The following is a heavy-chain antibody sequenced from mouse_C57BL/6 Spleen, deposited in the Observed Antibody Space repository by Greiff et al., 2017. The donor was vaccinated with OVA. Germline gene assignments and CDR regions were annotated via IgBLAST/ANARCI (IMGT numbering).Heavy chain of an antibody. CDR3: ARDQGDYYSNYGYFDV. CDR1: GFTFSSYA. D-gene: IGHD2-5*01. J-gene: IGHJ1*03. CDR2: ISDGGSYT. Sequence: EVKLVESGGGLVKPGGSLKLSCAASGFTFSSYAMSWVRQTPEKRLEWVATISDGGSYTYYPDNVKGRFTISRDNAKNNLYLQMSHLKSEDTAMYYCARDQGDYYSNYGYFDVWGTGTTVTVSS. V-gene: IGHV5-4*01.